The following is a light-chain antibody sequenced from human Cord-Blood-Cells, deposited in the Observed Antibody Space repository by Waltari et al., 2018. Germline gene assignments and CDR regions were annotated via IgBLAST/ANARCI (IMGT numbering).Light chain of an antibody. Sequence: IQLTQSPSLLSASVGDRVTITCRASQGISSYLAWYQQKPGKAPKLLIYAASTLQSGVPSRFSGSASGTEFTLTISSLQPEEFATYYCQQLNSYPLFTFGPGTKVDIK. V-gene: IGKV1-9*01. J-gene: IGKJ3*01. CDR2: AAS. CDR3: QQLNSYPLFT. CDR1: QGISSY.